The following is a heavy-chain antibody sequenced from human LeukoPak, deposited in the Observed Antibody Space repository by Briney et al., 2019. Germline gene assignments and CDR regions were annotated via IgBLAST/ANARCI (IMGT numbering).Heavy chain of an antibody. CDR2: ISTYNGDT. Sequence: ASVKVSCKTSGYTFIRYSIGWVRQAPGQGLEWMGWISTYNGDTKYAQRFQDRVTMTTDTSTSTAYLEMRRLRFDDTAVYFCARERDTALAPCLDYWGQGTLLTVSS. J-gene: IGHJ4*02. CDR1: GYTFIRYS. CDR3: ARERDTALAPCLDY. D-gene: IGHD5-18*01. V-gene: IGHV1-18*01.